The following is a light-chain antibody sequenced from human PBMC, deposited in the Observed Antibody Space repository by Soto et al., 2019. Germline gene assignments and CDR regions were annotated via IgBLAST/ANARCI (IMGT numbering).Light chain of an antibody. CDR3: QQFDTYPWT. CDR2: DVS. V-gene: IGKV1-5*01. Sequence: DIQMTQSPSTLPASVGDRVTISCRASQSISTWLAWYQQKGGKAPKLPIYDVSSLESGVPSRFGGSGSGTEFSLTISSLQTDDFATYFCQQFDTYPWTFGQGTKV. CDR1: QSISTW. J-gene: IGKJ1*01.